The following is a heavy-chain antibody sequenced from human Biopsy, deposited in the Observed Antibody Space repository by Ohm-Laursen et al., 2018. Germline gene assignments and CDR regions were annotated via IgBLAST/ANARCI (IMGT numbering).Heavy chain of an antibody. CDR1: GFTFSSYG. CDR3: ARAFRGQYFYYYYGMDV. J-gene: IGHJ6*02. Sequence: SLRLSCAASGFTFSSYGMHWVRQAPGKGLEWVSLISWYGRTRYYADSVKGRFTISRDNSKNSLYLQMNSLRLEDTALYFCARAFRGQYFYYYYGMDVWGQGTTVTVSS. V-gene: IGHV3-43D*04. CDR2: ISWYGRTR. D-gene: IGHD3-9*01.